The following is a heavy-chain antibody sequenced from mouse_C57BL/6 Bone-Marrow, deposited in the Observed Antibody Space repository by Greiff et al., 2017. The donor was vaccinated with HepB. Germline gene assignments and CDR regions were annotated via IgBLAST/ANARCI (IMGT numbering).Heavy chain of an antibody. V-gene: IGHV1-75*01. D-gene: IGHD4-1*01. J-gene: IGHJ1*03. Sequence: VQGVESGPELVKPGASVKISCKASGYTFTDYYINWVKQRPGQGLEWIGWIFPGSGSTYYNEKFKGKATLTVDKSSSTAYMLLSSLTSEDSAVYFCAMGLTWDWYFDVWGTGTTVTVSS. CDR2: IFPGSGST. CDR1: GYTFTDYY. CDR3: AMGLTWDWYFDV.